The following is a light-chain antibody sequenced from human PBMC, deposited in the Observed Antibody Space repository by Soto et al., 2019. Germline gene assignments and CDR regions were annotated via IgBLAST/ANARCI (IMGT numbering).Light chain of an antibody. CDR2: DAS. J-gene: IGKJ3*01. Sequence: ETVLAQSPTTLSLSPGERATLSCRASQSVSSYLAWYQQKPGQAPRLLIYDASKRATGIPARFSGSGSGTDFTLTISSLEPGDFAVYYCQQRYTWPSFGPGNKVDIK. V-gene: IGKV3-11*01. CDR1: QSVSSY. CDR3: QQRYTWPS.